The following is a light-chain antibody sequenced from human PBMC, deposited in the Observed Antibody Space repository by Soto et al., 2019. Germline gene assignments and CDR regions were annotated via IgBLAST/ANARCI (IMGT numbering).Light chain of an antibody. Sequence: DIVMTQSPDSLAVSLGERATINCKSGQSILSSSNNKNSLAWFQQQPGQPPKLLIYWASTRESGVPDRFSGSGSGTDFTLTISSLQAEDVAVYYCQQYYSSVVTFGQGTRLEIK. V-gene: IGKV4-1*01. CDR1: QSILSSSNNKNS. CDR3: QQYYSSVVT. CDR2: WAS. J-gene: IGKJ5*01.